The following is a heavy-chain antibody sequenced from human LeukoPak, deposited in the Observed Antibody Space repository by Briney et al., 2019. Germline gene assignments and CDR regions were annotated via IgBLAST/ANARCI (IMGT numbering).Heavy chain of an antibody. Sequence: GGSLRLSCAASGFTFSNYWMSWVRQAPGKGLEWVANIRQDGSEKYYVDSVKGRFTISRDNAKNSLYLEMNSLRAEDTALYYCARSSRFTAPGDYWGQGTLVTVSS. CDR1: GFTFSNYW. V-gene: IGHV3-7*01. CDR2: IRQDGSEK. D-gene: IGHD5-18*01. J-gene: IGHJ4*02. CDR3: ARSSRFTAPGDY.